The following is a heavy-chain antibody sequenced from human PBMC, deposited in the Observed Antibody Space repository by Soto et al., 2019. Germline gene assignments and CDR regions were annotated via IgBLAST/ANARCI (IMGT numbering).Heavy chain of an antibody. CDR2: ISSSGLTT. CDR1: GFNFRLYE. D-gene: IGHD3-10*01. V-gene: IGHV3-48*03. Sequence: GGSLRLSCQASGFNFRLYEMHWVRKAPGKGLEWVSYISSSGLTTYYPDFAEGRFTISRDNAKDSLYLHLNSLRVGDTAVYYCARYGTRGDWWGLGTQVTVSS. CDR3: ARYGTRGDW. J-gene: IGHJ5*01.